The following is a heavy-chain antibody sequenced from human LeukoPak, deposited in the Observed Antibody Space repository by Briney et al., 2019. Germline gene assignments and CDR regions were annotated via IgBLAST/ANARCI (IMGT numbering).Heavy chain of an antibody. CDR3: AKEPSIAAAHNWFDP. Sequence: GGSLRLFCAASGFTFSSYAMSWVRQAPGKGLEWVSAISGSGGSTYYADSVKGRFTISRDNSKNTLYLQMNRLRAEDTAVYYCAKEPSIAAAHNWFDPWGQGTLVTVSS. D-gene: IGHD6-13*01. CDR1: GFTFSSYA. V-gene: IGHV3-23*01. J-gene: IGHJ5*02. CDR2: ISGSGGST.